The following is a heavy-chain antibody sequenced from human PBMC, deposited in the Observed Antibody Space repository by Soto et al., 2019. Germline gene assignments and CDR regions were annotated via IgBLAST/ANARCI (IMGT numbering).Heavy chain of an antibody. Sequence: PGESLKISCKGSGYSFTNYWITWVRQMPGKGLEWMGRIDPSDSYTNYSPSFQGHVTFSADKSMSTAYLQWSSLKAPDTAIYYCATRTEESSWIFDYWGQGTLVTVSS. D-gene: IGHD6-13*01. J-gene: IGHJ4*02. CDR3: ATRTEESSWIFDY. CDR1: GYSFTNYW. CDR2: IDPSDSYT. V-gene: IGHV5-10-1*01.